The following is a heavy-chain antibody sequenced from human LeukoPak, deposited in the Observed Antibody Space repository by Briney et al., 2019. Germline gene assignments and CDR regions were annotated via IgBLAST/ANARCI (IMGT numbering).Heavy chain of an antibody. Sequence: GGSLRLSCAASGFTFSDYYMSWIRQAPGMGLEWVSFISGSADSKFYADSVKGRFTISRDNAKNSFYLQMNSLRAEDTAVYYCARRTYSNYFFDYWGQGTLVTVSS. D-gene: IGHD4-11*01. CDR3: ARRTYSNYFFDY. J-gene: IGHJ4*02. CDR2: ISGSADSK. V-gene: IGHV3-11*01. CDR1: GFTFSDYY.